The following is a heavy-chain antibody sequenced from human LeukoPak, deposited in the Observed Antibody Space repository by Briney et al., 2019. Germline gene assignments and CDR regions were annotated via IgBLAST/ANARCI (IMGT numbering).Heavy chain of an antibody. Sequence: ASVKVSCKASGYTFTGYYIHWVRQAPGQGLEWMGWISAYNGNTNYAQKLQGRVTMTTDTSTSTAYMELRSLRSDDTAVYYCARGLLWFGDGELLDYWGQGTLVTVSS. V-gene: IGHV1-18*04. D-gene: IGHD3-10*01. J-gene: IGHJ4*02. CDR2: ISAYNGNT. CDR1: GYTFTGYY. CDR3: ARGLLWFGDGELLDY.